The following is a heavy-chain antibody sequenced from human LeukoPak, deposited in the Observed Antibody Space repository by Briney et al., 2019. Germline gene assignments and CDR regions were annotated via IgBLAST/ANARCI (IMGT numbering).Heavy chain of an antibody. D-gene: IGHD2-2*01. V-gene: IGHV4-39*07. CDR1: GGSISSSSYY. J-gene: IGHJ4*02. Sequence: PSETLSLTCTVSGGSISSSSYYWGWIRQPPGKGLEWIWSIYYSGSTYYNPSLKSRVTISVDTSKNQFSLKLSSVTAADTAVYYCARGRADNIVVVPAAKYYFDYWGQGTLVTVSS. CDR3: ARGRADNIVVVPAAKYYFDY. CDR2: IYYSGST.